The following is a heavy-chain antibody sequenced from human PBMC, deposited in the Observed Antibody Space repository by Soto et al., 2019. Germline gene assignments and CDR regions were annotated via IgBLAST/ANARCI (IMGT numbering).Heavy chain of an antibody. CDR2: IYYSGST. D-gene: IGHD1-26*01. CDR3: ARWVGATSFDY. J-gene: IGHJ4*02. V-gene: IGHV4-31*01. Sequence: QVQLQESGPGLVKPSQTLSLTCTVSGGSISSGGYYWSWLRPHPGKGLEWIGYIYYSGSTYYNPSLKSLVTISVDTSKNQFALKLSSVTAADTAVDYCARWVGATSFDYWGQGTLVTVSS. CDR1: GGSISSGGYY.